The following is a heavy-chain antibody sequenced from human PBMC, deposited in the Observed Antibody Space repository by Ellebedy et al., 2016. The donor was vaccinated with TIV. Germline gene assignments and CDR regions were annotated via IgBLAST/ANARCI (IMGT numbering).Heavy chain of an antibody. D-gene: IGHD5-18*01. CDR1: GFTFSNYG. V-gene: IGHV3-33*01. CDR3: ARGVGYSYGYNWFDP. J-gene: IGHJ5*02. Sequence: GESLKISCAASGFTFSNYGFHWVRQAPGKGLEWVALIWFDGSNEHYADSVKGRFTLSRDNSKDTVFLQMTSLIDEDMATYYCARGVGYSYGYNWFDPWGQGTLVTVSS. CDR2: IWFDGSNE.